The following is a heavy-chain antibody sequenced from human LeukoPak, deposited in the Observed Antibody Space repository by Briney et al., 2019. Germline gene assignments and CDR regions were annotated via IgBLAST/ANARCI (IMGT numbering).Heavy chain of an antibody. CDR1: GFTFSNAR. CDR2: IKSETDGGTT. V-gene: IGHV3-15*01. D-gene: IGHD4-11*01. Sequence: GGSLRLSCVVSGFTFSNARMSWVRQAPGKGLEWVGRIKSETDGGTTDYPVPVKGRFTISRDDSKNTLYLQMNSLKTEDTAVYYCTTGVAGLQGFDPWGRGTLVTVSS. CDR3: TTGVAGLQGFDP. J-gene: IGHJ5*02.